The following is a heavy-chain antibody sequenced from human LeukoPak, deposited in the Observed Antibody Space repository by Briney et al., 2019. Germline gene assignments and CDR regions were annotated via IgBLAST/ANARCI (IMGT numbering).Heavy chain of an antibody. CDR3: ARLARLGRNREIVVAKDY. CDR2: INHSGST. V-gene: IGHV4-34*01. D-gene: IGHD3-22*01. CDR1: GGSFSGYY. J-gene: IGHJ4*02. Sequence: SQTLSLTCAVYGGSFSGYYWSWIRQPPGKGLEWIGEINHSGSTNYNPSLKSRVTISVDTSKNQFSLKLSSVTAADTAVYYCARLARLGRNREIVVAKDYWGQGTLVTVSS.